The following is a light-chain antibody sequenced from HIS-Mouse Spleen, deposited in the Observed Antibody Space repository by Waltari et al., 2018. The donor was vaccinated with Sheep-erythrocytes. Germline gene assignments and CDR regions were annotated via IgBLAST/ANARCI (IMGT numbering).Light chain of an antibody. Sequence: QSALTQPRSVSGSPGQSVTISCTGTSSDVGGYNYVSWSQQHPGKAPKLIIYDVSKRPSGVPDRFSGSQSGDTASLTISGLQAEDEADYYCCSYAGSYNHVFATGTKVTVL. CDR3: CSYAGSYNHV. CDR1: SSDVGGYNY. CDR2: DVS. V-gene: IGLV2-11*01. J-gene: IGLJ1*01.